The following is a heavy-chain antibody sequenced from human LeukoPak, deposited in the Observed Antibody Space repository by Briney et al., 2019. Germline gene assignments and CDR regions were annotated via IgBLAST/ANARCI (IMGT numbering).Heavy chain of an antibody. J-gene: IGHJ4*02. Sequence: GASVKVSCKASGYTLIDYYMHWIKQSPGGGLEWMGRVDPEDGQTKYAEKLQGRIQTTADRSTDTVYMELSSLTSEDTAVYYCATEGGTFGEVIIDWGLYWGQGTLVTVSS. CDR3: ATEGGTFGEVIIDWGLY. D-gene: IGHD3-3*01. V-gene: IGHV1-69-2*01. CDR2: VDPEDGQT. CDR1: GYTLIDYY.